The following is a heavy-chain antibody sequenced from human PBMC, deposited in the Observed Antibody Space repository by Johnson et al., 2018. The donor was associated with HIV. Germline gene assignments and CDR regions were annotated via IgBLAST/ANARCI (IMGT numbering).Heavy chain of an antibody. V-gene: IGHV3-23*04. Sequence: VQLVESGGGLVQPGGSLRLSCAASGFTFSSYAMSWVRQAPGKGLEWVSAISCSGGSTYYADSVKGRFTISRDNSKNPLYLQMHSQRAEDTAFYYCSRLPSGYSRDAFDIWGQGTMVTVSS. CDR3: SRLPSGYSRDAFDI. D-gene: IGHD5-18*01. J-gene: IGHJ3*02. CDR2: ISCSGGST. CDR1: GFTFSSYA.